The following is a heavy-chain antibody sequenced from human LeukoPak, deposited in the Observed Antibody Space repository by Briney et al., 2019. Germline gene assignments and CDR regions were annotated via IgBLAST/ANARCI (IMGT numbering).Heavy chain of an antibody. D-gene: IGHD4-17*01. CDR1: GGTFSSYG. CDR3: ARVKGASDNYGDDY. V-gene: IGHV1-69*11. J-gene: IGHJ4*02. Sequence: SVKVSCKASGGTFSSYGISWVRQAPGQGLEWMGTILPILNSTNYAQKFQDRVTVTADESTGTVYMEVNGLRSDDTAVYYCARVKGASDNYGDDYWGQGTLVTVSS. CDR2: ILPILNST.